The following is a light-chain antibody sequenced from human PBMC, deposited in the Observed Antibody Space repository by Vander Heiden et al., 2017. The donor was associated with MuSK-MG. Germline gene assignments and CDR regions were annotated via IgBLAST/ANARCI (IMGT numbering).Light chain of an antibody. CDR2: AAS. CDR1: QSISSY. J-gene: IGKJ3*01. CDR3: QQSDSTPFT. Sequence: QMTQSPSSLSASVGDRVTITCRASQSISSYLNWYQQKPGKAPKLLIYAASSLQSGVPSRFSGSGSGTDFTLTISRLQPEDFATYYCQQSDSTPFTFGPGTKVDIK. V-gene: IGKV1-39*01.